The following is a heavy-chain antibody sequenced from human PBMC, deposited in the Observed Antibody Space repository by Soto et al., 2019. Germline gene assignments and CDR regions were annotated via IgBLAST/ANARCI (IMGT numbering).Heavy chain of an antibody. CDR3: AREVGSGSYHNWFDP. Sequence: GGSLRLSCAASGFTFSDYYMSWIRQAPGKGLEWVSYISSSSSYTNYADSVKGRFTISRDNAKNSLYLQMNSLRAEDTAVYYCAREVGSGSYHNWFDPWGQGTLVTVSS. J-gene: IGHJ5*02. CDR2: ISSSSSYT. CDR1: GFTFSDYY. V-gene: IGHV3-11*06. D-gene: IGHD3-10*01.